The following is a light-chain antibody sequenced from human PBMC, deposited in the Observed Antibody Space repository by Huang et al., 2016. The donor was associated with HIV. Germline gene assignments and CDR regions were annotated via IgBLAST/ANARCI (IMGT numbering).Light chain of an antibody. CDR2: DAS. CDR3: QHYYSYPWT. CDR1: QSISNW. J-gene: IGKJ1*01. Sequence: DIQMTQSPSTLSASVGDRVTITCRASQSISNWLAWYHQKPGKATKLLIYDASSLQSGVPSRFSGSGSGTEFTLTISSLQPDDFATYYCQHYYSYPWTFGQGTKVEIK. V-gene: IGKV1-5*01.